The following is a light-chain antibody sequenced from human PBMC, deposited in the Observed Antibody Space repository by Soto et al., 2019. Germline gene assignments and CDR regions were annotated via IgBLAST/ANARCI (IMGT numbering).Light chain of an antibody. Sequence: QSVLTQPPSVSGAPGQRVTIPCTGSGSNIGAGYDVHWYQQLPGTAPKLLIFANSNRPSGVPDRFSGSKSGASASLAITGLRAEDEAVYYCQSYDSSLSGYVFGTGTKLTVL. CDR2: ANS. J-gene: IGLJ1*01. V-gene: IGLV1-40*01. CDR3: QSYDSSLSGYV. CDR1: GSNIGAGYD.